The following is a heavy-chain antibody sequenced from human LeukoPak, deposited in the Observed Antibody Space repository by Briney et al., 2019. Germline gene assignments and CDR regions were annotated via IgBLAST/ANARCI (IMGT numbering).Heavy chain of an antibody. D-gene: IGHD5-18*01. CDR1: GGSISSYY. Sequence: SETLSLTCTVSGGSISSYYWSWIRQPPGKGLEWIGYIYYSGSTNYNPSLKSRVTISVDTSKNQFSLKLSSVTAADTAVYYCARDSRGYSYGALFDYWGQGTLVTVSS. CDR3: ARDSRGYSYGALFDY. CDR2: IYYSGST. J-gene: IGHJ4*02. V-gene: IGHV4-59*01.